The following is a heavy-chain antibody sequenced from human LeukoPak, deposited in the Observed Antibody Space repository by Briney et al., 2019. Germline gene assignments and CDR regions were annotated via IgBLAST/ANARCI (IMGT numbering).Heavy chain of an antibody. V-gene: IGHV4-59*08. CDR1: GGSISSYY. J-gene: IGHJ3*02. Sequence: SETLSLTCTVSGGSISSYYWSWIRQPPGKGLEWIGYIYYSGSTNYNPSLKSRVTISVDTSKNQFSLKLSSVTAADTAVYYCARRFRGDAFDIWGQGTMVTVSS. CDR2: IYYSGST. CDR3: ARRFRGDAFDI. D-gene: IGHD3-10*01.